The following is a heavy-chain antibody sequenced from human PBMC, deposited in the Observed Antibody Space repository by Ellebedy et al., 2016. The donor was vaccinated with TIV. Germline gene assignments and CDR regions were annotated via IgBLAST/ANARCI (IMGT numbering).Heavy chain of an antibody. CDR2: IYYSGST. V-gene: IGHV4-59*01. Sequence: ESLKISXAASGFTFNSYAMSWIRQPPGKGLEWIGYIYYSGSTNYNPSLKSRVTISVDTSKNQFSLKLSSVTAADTAVYYCARNLVGPYDAFDIWGQGTMVTVSS. CDR1: GFTFNSYA. CDR3: ARNLVGPYDAFDI. J-gene: IGHJ3*02. D-gene: IGHD1-26*01.